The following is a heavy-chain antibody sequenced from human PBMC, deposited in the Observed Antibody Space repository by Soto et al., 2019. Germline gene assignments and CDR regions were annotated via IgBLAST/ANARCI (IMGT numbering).Heavy chain of an antibody. V-gene: IGHV3-11*01. D-gene: IGHD2-2*01. CDR1: GFTFSDYY. CDR3: AKGINMPQVGGGYYYYYKDV. CDR2: ISSSGSTI. J-gene: IGHJ6*03. Sequence: GGSLRLSCAASGFTFSDYYMSWIRQAPGKGLEWVSYISSSGSTIYYADSVKGRFTISRDNAKNSLYLQMNSLRAEDTAVYYCAKGINMPQVGGGYYYYYKDVWGKGTTVTVS.